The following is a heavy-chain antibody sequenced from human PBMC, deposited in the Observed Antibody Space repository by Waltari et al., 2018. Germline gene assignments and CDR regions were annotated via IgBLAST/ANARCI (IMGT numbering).Heavy chain of an antibody. CDR3: ARDSPSYYDSSGYYSPYFDY. Sequence: QVPLVQSGAEVTKPGSSVKVSCKDSGGTFSRSATSWVRQAPGRALEWMGGIIPIFGTANYAQKFQGRVTITADKSTSTAYMELSSLRSEDTAVYYCARDSPSYYDSSGYYSPYFDYWGQGTLVTVSS. J-gene: IGHJ4*02. CDR2: IIPIFGTA. D-gene: IGHD3-22*01. V-gene: IGHV1-69*14. CDR1: GGTFSRSA.